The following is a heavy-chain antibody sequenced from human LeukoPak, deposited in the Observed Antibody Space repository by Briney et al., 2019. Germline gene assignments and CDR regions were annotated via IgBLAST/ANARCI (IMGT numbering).Heavy chain of an antibody. CDR2: ISGNGGST. J-gene: IGHJ4*02. D-gene: IGHD2-2*01. V-gene: IGHV3-23*01. CDR3: ANNSVSVLPNATFDY. CDR1: GFTFSSYG. Sequence: GGTLTLSCAASGFTFSSYGMSWVRQAPGKGLEWVSAISGNGGSTYYADSVKGRFTISRDNSKNTLYLHMNTLSAEDTALYFFANNSVSVLPNATFDYWGQGTLVTVSS.